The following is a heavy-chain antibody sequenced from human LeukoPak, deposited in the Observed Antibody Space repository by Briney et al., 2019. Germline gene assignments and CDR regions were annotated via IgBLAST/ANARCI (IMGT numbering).Heavy chain of an antibody. CDR2: IYYSGDT. V-gene: IGHV4-31*03. J-gene: IGHJ5*02. CDR3: ARDYGNNWFDP. D-gene: IGHD4-17*01. CDR1: GGSISSGDYY. Sequence: SQTLSLTCTVSGGSISSGDYYWSWIRQHPGKGLEWIGYIYYSGDTYYNPSLRSRVSISVDTSKNQFSLKLSSVTAANTAMFYCARDYGNNWFDPWGQGTLVTVSS.